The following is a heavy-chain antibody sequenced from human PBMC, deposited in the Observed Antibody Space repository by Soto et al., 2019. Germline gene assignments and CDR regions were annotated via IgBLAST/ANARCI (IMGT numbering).Heavy chain of an antibody. V-gene: IGHV1-2*02. Sequence: GASVKVSCKASGYVFTGFYLHWVRQAPGQGLEWMGWIFPNSGATNYAQKFQDRVTISRDTSASTAYMELTSLRSEDTAVYYCARDTGDGTFDFWGQGTLVTVSS. J-gene: IGHJ4*02. CDR2: IFPNSGAT. CDR1: GYVFTGFY. D-gene: IGHD7-27*01. CDR3: ARDTGDGTFDF.